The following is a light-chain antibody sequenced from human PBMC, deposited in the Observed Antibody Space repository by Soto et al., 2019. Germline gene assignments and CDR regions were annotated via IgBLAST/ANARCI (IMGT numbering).Light chain of an antibody. V-gene: IGKV1-9*01. J-gene: IGKJ1*01. CDR2: SAS. CDR1: QGIGSF. CDR3: QQFNSYPPT. Sequence: DIQLTQSPSFLSASVGDRVTITCRASQGIGSFLAWYHQKPGKAPRLLIYSASTLQSGVSLRFSGSGSGTEFTLTISSLQSEDFATYYCQQFNSYPPTFGQGTKVEIK.